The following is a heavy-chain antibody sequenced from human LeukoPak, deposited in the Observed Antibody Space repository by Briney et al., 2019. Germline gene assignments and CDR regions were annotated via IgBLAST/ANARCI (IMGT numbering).Heavy chain of an antibody. CDR2: ISNSGDRI. Sequence: GGSLRLSCTTSGFMSTLYSMSWVRQSPGKGLELISYISNSGDRIYYADSVKGRFTISRDNVKNSLYLQINRLRPEDAAVYYCAKAPVTTCRGAYCYPFDYWGQGTLVTVSS. CDR3: AKAPVTTCRGAYCYPFDY. CDR1: GFMSTLYS. D-gene: IGHD2-21*01. V-gene: IGHV3-48*01. J-gene: IGHJ4*02.